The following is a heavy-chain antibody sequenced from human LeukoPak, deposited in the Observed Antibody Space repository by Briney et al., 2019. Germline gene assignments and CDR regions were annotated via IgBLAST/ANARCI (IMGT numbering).Heavy chain of an antibody. CDR2: INHSGST. CDR3: ARVIDHNWFDP. J-gene: IGHJ5*02. V-gene: IGHV4-34*01. CDR1: GGSFSGYY. Sequence: SETLSLTCAVYGGSFSGYYWSWIRQPPGKGLEWIGEINHSGSTNYNPSLKSRVTMSVDTSKNQFSLKLSSVTAADTAVYYCARVIDHNWFDPWGQGTLVTVSS.